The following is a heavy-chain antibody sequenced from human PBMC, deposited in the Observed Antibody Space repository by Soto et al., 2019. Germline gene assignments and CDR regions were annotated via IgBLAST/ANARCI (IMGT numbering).Heavy chain of an antibody. Sequence: GGSLRLSCAASGFTFSSYGMHWVRQAPGKGLEWVAVIWYDGSNKYYADSVKGRFTISRDNSKNTLYLQMNSLRAEDTAVYYCARDRCSSTSCYHFDYWGQGTLVTVSS. CDR2: IWYDGSNK. J-gene: IGHJ4*02. V-gene: IGHV3-33*01. D-gene: IGHD2-2*01. CDR1: GFTFSSYG. CDR3: ARDRCSSTSCYHFDY.